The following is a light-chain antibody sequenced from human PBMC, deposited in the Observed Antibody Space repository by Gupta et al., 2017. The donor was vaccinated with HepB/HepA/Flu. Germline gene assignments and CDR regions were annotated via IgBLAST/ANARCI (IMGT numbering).Light chain of an antibody. Sequence: EIVLTQSTVTLSLSPGERATLSCRASQTVNSYLAWYQQKPGQAPRLLIYDASNRATDIPARFSGSGSGTDFTLTISSLEPEDFAVYYFQQRRNWPPVTFGQGTRLEIK. CDR3: QQRRNWPPVT. V-gene: IGKV3-11*01. CDR1: QTVNSY. J-gene: IGKJ5*01. CDR2: DAS.